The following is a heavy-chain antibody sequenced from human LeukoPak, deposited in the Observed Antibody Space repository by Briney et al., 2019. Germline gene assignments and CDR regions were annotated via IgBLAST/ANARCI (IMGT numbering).Heavy chain of an antibody. CDR3: LTTGCSGGGNCLYYFDY. V-gene: IGHV1-2*06. Sequence: ASVKVSCKASGYTFTGYYMHWVRQAPGRGLEWMGRINPNSGGTNYAQKFQGRVTMTRGTSISTAYMELSRLRSDDTAVYYCLTTGCSGGGNCLYYFDYWGQGTLVTVSS. J-gene: IGHJ4*02. CDR2: INPNSGGT. CDR1: GYTFTGYY. D-gene: IGHD2-15*01.